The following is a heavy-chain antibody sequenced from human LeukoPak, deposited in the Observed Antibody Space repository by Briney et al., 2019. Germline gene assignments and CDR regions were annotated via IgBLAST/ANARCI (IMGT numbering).Heavy chain of an antibody. CDR1: GGSISSSSYY. Sequence: PSETLSLTCTVSGGSISSSSYYWGLIRQPPGKGLEWIGSIYYSGSTYYNPSLKSRVTISVDTSKNQFSLKLSSVTAADTAVYYCARQLRYFDWSHFDYWGQGTLVTVSS. J-gene: IGHJ4*02. CDR3: ARQLRYFDWSHFDY. CDR2: IYYSGST. D-gene: IGHD3-9*01. V-gene: IGHV4-39*01.